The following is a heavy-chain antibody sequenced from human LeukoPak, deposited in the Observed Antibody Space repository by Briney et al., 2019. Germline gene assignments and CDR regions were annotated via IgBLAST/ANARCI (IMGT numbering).Heavy chain of an antibody. CDR2: FYRRGST. Sequence: PSETLSLTCAVSGFSISSGYYWGWIRQPPGKGLEWVGTFYRRGSTYYNPSLKSRVTISVDTSKNHFSLKLSSVTAADTAMYYCASSGWYDSEYFHHWRQGTLVTVSS. V-gene: IGHV4-38-2*01. J-gene: IGHJ1*01. CDR3: ASSGWYDSEYFHH. CDR1: GFSISSGYY. D-gene: IGHD6-19*01.